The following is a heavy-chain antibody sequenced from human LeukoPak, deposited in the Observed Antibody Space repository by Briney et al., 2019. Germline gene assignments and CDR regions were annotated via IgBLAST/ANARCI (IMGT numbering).Heavy chain of an antibody. V-gene: IGHV3-64D*09. CDR2: ISSNGGST. J-gene: IGHJ4*02. Sequence: PGRSLRLSCAASGFTFSSYAMHWVRQAPGKGLEYVSVISSNGGSTYYADSVKGRFTISRDNSKNTLYLQMSSLRAEDTAVYYCVKDRGGYSNYYYFDYWGQGTLVTVSS. CDR3: VKDRGGYSNYYYFDY. CDR1: GFTFSSYA. D-gene: IGHD4-11*01.